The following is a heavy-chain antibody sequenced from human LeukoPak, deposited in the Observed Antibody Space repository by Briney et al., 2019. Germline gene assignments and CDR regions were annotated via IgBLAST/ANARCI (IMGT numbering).Heavy chain of an antibody. CDR3: AKDLFTSVGY. Sequence: GRSLRLSCAASGFTFDDYAMHWVRQAPGKGLEWVSGISWNSGSIGYADSVKGRFTISRDNSKNTLYLQMNSLRAEDTAVYYCAKDLFTSVGYWGQGTLVTVSS. CDR2: ISWNSGSI. CDR1: GFTFDDYA. V-gene: IGHV3-9*01. J-gene: IGHJ4*02.